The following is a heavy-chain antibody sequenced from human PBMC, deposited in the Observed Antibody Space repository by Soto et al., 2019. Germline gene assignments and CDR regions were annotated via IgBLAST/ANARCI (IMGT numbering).Heavy chain of an antibody. CDR2: MNPNSGNT. D-gene: IGHD2-2*01. CDR3: ARRYCISTSCYHDAFDI. CDR1: GYTFTSYD. V-gene: IGHV1-8*01. Sequence: ASVKVSCTASGYTFTSYDINWVRQATGQGLEWMGWMNPNSGNTGYAQKFQGRVTMTRNTSISTAYMELSSLRSEDTAVYYCARRYCISTSCYHDAFDIWGQGTMVTVSS. J-gene: IGHJ3*02.